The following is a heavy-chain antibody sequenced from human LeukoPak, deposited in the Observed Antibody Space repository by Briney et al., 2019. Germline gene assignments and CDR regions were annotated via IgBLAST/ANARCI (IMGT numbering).Heavy chain of an antibody. CDR3: ARGVGATKGALGY. D-gene: IGHD1-26*01. V-gene: IGHV5-51*01. Sequence: GESLKTSRKGSGYSFISYWIGWVRQMPGKGLGWMGIIYPGDSDTRYSPPFQGQVTISANKSISTAYLQWSSLNASDTAMYYGARGVGATKGALGYWGQGTLVTVSS. J-gene: IGHJ4*02. CDR2: IYPGDSDT. CDR1: GYSFISYW.